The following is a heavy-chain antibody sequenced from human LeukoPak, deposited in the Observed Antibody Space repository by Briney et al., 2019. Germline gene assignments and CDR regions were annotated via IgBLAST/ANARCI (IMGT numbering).Heavy chain of an antibody. D-gene: IGHD3-10*01. CDR2: INSNSGGT. V-gene: IGHV1-2*02. CDR1: GYTFTGYY. CDR3: ARGGKLMITMVRGALASRDGFDI. J-gene: IGHJ3*02. Sequence: ASVKVSCKTSGYTFTGYYIQWVRQAPGQGLEWMGWINSNSGGTNFAQKFQGRVTMTRDTSSSTAYMELSRLGSDDTAMYYCARGGKLMITMVRGALASRDGFDIWGQGTMVTVSS.